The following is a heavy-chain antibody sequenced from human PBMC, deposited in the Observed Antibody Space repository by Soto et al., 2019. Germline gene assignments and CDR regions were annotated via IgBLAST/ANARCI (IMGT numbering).Heavy chain of an antibody. CDR2: IIPIFGTA. D-gene: IGHD1-26*01. Sequence: QVQLVQSGAEVKKPGSSVKVSCKASVGTFSSYAISWVRQAPGQGLEWMGGIIPIFGTANYAQKFQGRVTITADESTSTAYMELSRLRSEDTAVYYCARAHIVGAVGYYYYGMDVWCQGTTVTVSS. CDR3: ARAHIVGAVGYYYYGMDV. CDR1: VGTFSSYA. V-gene: IGHV1-69*01. J-gene: IGHJ6*02.